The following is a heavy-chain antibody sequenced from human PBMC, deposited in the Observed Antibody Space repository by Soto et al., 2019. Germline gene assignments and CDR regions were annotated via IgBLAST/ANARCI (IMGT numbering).Heavy chain of an antibody. CDR2: VYFSGST. CDR1: GGSISTYY. J-gene: IGHJ4*02. Sequence: SETLSLTCTVSGGSISTYYWSWIRQPPGKGLEWIGYVYFSGSTSYSPSLESRVTMSLDTSKKQVSLNLTSVTAADTAVYYCARSKRRGGGSIFDXWGQVTLVTVSX. D-gene: IGHD3-10*01. CDR3: ARSKRRGGGSIFDX. V-gene: IGHV4-59*01.